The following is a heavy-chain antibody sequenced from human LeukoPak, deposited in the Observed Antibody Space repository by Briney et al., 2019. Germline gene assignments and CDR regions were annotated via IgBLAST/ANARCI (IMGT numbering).Heavy chain of an antibody. Sequence: GESLKISCKGSGYSFTSYWISWVRQIPGKGLEWMGRIDPSDSYTNYSPSFQGHVTISADKSISTAYLQWSGLKASDTAMYYCARRGGELPRYNWFDPWGQGTLVTVSS. CDR1: GYSFTSYW. CDR2: IDPSDSYT. V-gene: IGHV5-10-1*01. D-gene: IGHD1-26*01. J-gene: IGHJ5*02. CDR3: ARRGGELPRYNWFDP.